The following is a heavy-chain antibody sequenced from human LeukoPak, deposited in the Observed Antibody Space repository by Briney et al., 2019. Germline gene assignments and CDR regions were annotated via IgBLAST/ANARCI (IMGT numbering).Heavy chain of an antibody. CDR2: MYYGGST. Sequence: SETLSLTCTVSGGSMSSYFWSWIRQSPGKGLEWIGYMYYGGSTNYNPSLKSRVTISVDTSKNQFSLKLSSVTAADTAVYYCARASLGKAFDLWGQGTMVTVSS. J-gene: IGHJ3*01. CDR1: GGSMSSYF. D-gene: IGHD1-26*01. CDR3: ARASLGKAFDL. V-gene: IGHV4-59*01.